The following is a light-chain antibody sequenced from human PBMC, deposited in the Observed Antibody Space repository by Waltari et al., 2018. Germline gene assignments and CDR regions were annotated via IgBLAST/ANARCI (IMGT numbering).Light chain of an antibody. CDR1: RSNIGSIH. CDR2: KNN. V-gene: IGLV1-47*01. CDR3: AAWDDSLSGLV. J-gene: IGLJ3*02. Sequence: QSVLTQPPSASGTPGQKVTISCNGTRSNIGSIHVYWYQQPPGTAPKLLIFKNNQRPSGVPDRFSDSKSGTSASLAINGLRSEDEADYYCAAWDDSLSGLVLGGGTKVTVL.